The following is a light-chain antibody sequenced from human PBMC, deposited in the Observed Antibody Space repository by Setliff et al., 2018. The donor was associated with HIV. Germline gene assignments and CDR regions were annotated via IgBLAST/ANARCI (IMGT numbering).Light chain of an antibody. CDR2: DVT. Sequence: QSALAQPASVSGSPGQSITISCTGTSSDVGNYNLVSWYQQHPGKAPKLMIYDVTKRPSGVPDRFSGSKSANTASLTISGLQAEDEADYYCCSSAGTYTYVFGTGTKVTVL. CDR1: SSDVGNYNL. J-gene: IGLJ1*01. CDR3: CSSAGTYTYV. V-gene: IGLV2-11*01.